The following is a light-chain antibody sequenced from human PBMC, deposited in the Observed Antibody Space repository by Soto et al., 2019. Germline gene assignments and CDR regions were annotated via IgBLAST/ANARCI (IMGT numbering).Light chain of an antibody. CDR3: QQRSNWPPIT. CDR1: QSVSSD. Sequence: EIVLTQSPATLSLSPGERATLSCRASQSVSSDLAWYQQKPGQAPRLLIYDASNRATGIPARFSGSGSGTDITLTISSLEAEDFAVYYCQQRSNWPPITFGQGTRLEIK. CDR2: DAS. J-gene: IGKJ5*01. V-gene: IGKV3-11*01.